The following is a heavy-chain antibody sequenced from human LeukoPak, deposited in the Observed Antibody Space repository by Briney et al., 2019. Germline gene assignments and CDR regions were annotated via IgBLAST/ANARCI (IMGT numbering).Heavy chain of an antibody. D-gene: IGHD2-15*01. CDR2: IWYDGTNT. CDR3: ARDFCSGGSCYPDAFDI. Sequence: GGSLRLSCAASGFTFSSYGMHWVSQAPGKGLEWVAVIWYDGTNTYYADSVKGRFTISRDNSKNTLYLQMNSLGAEDTAVYYCARDFCSGGSCYPDAFDIWGQGTMVTVSS. J-gene: IGHJ3*02. CDR1: GFTFSSYG. V-gene: IGHV3-33*01.